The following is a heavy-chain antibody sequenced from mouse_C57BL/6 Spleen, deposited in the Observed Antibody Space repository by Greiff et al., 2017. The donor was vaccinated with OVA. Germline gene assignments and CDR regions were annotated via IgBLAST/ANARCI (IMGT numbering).Heavy chain of an antibody. D-gene: IGHD2-4*01. V-gene: IGHV1-50*01. Sequence: VQLQQPGAELVKPGASVKLSCKASGYTFTSYWMQWVKQRPGQGLEWIGEIDPSDSYTNYNQKFKGKATLTVDTSSSTAYMQLSSLTSEDSAVYYCARPHYDRYFDVWGTGTTVTVSS. CDR3: ARPHYDRYFDV. CDR2: IDPSDSYT. J-gene: IGHJ1*03. CDR1: GYTFTSYW.